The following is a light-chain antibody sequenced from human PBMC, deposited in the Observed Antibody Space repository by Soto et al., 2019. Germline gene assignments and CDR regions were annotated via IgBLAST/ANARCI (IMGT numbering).Light chain of an antibody. CDR1: QSVSGSY. J-gene: IGKJ3*01. V-gene: IGKV3-20*01. CDR2: GAS. CDR3: QQYGRSPFT. Sequence: EIVLTQSPGTLSLSPGERAALSCRASQSVSGSYVAWYQQKPGQAPRLLIYGASNSATGIPDRFSGSGSGTDFALTITRLEPEDFAVYSCQQYGRSPFTFGPGTKVDIK.